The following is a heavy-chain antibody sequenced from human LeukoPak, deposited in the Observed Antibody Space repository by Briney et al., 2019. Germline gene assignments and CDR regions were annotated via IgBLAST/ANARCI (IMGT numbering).Heavy chain of an antibody. D-gene: IGHD2-15*01. J-gene: IGHJ4*02. CDR3: AKDYCRGGNCPLPFFDS. V-gene: IGHV3-23*01. Sequence: GGSLRLSCAVSGSTLTEHAWSWVRQAPGEGLEWVSGIIDVGGTYYADSVKGRFTISRDSSKNTLYLPMNNLRAEDTATYYCAKDYCRGGNCPLPFFDSWGQGTLVTVSS. CDR1: GSTLTEHA. CDR2: IIDVGGT.